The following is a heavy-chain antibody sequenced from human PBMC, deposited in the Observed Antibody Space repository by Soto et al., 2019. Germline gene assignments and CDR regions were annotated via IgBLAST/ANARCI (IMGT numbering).Heavy chain of an antibody. CDR3: ARGRRDHLIDYYYGMDV. CDR1: GYTFTSYY. J-gene: IGHJ6*02. V-gene: IGHV1-46*01. Sequence: QVLLVQSGAEVKTPGASVKVSCKASGYTFTSYYMHWVRQAPGQGLEWMGMINPSGGSTTYAQKCQGRVTMTRDTSTSTVNLEVSSLRSDDTAVYYCARGRRDHLIDYYYGMDVWGQGTMITVSS. CDR2: INPSGGST.